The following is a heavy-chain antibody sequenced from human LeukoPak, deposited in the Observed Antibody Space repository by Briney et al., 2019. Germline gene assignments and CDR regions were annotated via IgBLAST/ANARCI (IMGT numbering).Heavy chain of an antibody. CDR3: ARDLETATTYYYYYGMDV. V-gene: IGHV3-21*04. Sequence: PGGSLRLSCAASGFTFSSYSMNWVRQAPGKGLEWVSSISSSSSYIYYADSVKGRFTISRDNAKNSLYLQMNSLRAEDTAVYYCARDLETATTYYYYYGMDVWGQGTTVTVSS. CDR1: GFTFSSYS. J-gene: IGHJ6*02. D-gene: IGHD5-24*01. CDR2: ISSSSSYI.